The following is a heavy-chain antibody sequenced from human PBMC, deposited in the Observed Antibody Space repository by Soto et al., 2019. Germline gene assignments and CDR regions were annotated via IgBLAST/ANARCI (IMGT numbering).Heavy chain of an antibody. CDR3: ARGLVGATIGWVDP. CDR2: INHSGST. J-gene: IGHJ5*02. D-gene: IGHD1-26*01. Sequence: SETLSLTCAVYGGSFSGYYWSWIRQPPGKGLEWIGEINHSGSTNYNPSLKSRVTISVDTSKNQFSLKLSSVTAADTAVYYCARGLVGATIGWVDPWGQGTRVTVSS. CDR1: GGSFSGYY. V-gene: IGHV4-34*01.